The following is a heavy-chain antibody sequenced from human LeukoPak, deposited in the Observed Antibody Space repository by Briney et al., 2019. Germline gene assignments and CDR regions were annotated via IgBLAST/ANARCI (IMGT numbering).Heavy chain of an antibody. V-gene: IGHV3-7*01. CDR1: GFTFSSYW. Sequence: GGSLRLSCAASGFTFSSYWMSWVRQAPGKGLEWVANIKQDGSEKYYADSVKGRFTISRDNAKNSLYLQMNSLRAEDTAVYYCARDGADYGDYGNTYYYYYGLDVWGQGTTVTVSS. CDR2: IKQDGSEK. J-gene: IGHJ6*02. CDR3: ARDGADYGDYGNTYYYYYGLDV. D-gene: IGHD4-17*01.